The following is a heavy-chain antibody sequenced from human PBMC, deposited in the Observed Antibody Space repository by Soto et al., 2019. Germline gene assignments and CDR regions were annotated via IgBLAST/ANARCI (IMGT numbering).Heavy chain of an antibody. CDR1: GFTFSSYA. CDR2: ISGSGGST. J-gene: IGHJ4*02. CDR3: AKSSPPPDRFTIVVVPAAPPPIDY. Sequence: GGSLRLSCAASGFTFSSYAMSWVRQAPGKGLEWVSAISGSGGSTYYADSVKGRFTISRDNSKNTLYLQMNSLRAEDTAVYYCAKSSPPPDRFTIVVVPAAPPPIDYWGQGTLVTVSS. D-gene: IGHD2-2*01. V-gene: IGHV3-23*01.